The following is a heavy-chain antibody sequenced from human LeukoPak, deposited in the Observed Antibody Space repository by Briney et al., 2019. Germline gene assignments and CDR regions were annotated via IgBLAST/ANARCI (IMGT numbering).Heavy chain of an antibody. V-gene: IGHV3-66*01. CDR1: GFTVRSIY. J-gene: IGHJ4*02. CDR3: AATEDYYFDY. CDR2: IYSGGST. Sequence: GGSLRLSCAASGFTVRSIYMSWVRQAPGKGLEWVSVIYSGGSTYYADSVKGRFTISRDNSKNTLYLQINSLRAEDTAVYYCAATEDYYFDYWGQGTLVTVSS. D-gene: IGHD2-15*01.